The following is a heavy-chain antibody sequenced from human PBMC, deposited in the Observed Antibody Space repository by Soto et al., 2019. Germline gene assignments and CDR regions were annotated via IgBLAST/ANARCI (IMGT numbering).Heavy chain of an antibody. D-gene: IGHD3-22*01. V-gene: IGHV3-33*01. CDR1: GFTFSSYG. CDR2: IWYDGSNK. J-gene: IGHJ6*02. Sequence: PGGSLRLSCAASGFTFSSYGMHWVRQAPGKGLEWVAVIWYDGSNKYYADSVKGRFTISRDNSKNTLYLQMNSLRAEDTAVYYCASGGYDSRNYYYYGMDVWGQGTTVTVSS. CDR3: ASGGYDSRNYYYYGMDV.